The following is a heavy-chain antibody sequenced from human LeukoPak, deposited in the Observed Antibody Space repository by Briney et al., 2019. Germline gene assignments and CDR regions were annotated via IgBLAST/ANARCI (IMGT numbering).Heavy chain of an antibody. V-gene: IGHV1-69*01. CDR3: ARVALYYDILTGEFDP. Sequence: SSVKVSCKASGGTFSSYAISWVRQAPGQGLEWMGGIIPIFGTANYAQKFQGRVTITADESTSTAYMELSSLRSEDTAMYYCARVALYYDILTGEFDPWGQGTLVTVSS. CDR1: GGTFSSYA. CDR2: IIPIFGTA. D-gene: IGHD3-9*01. J-gene: IGHJ5*02.